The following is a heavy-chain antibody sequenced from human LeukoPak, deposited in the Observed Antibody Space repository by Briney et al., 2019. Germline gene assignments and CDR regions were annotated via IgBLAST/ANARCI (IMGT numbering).Heavy chain of an antibody. J-gene: IGHJ6*03. CDR3: AKDGRGYSYGYYPNYYYMDV. CDR2: ISWDGGST. CDR1: GFTFDDYT. V-gene: IGHV3-43*01. Sequence: GGSLRLSCAASGFTFDDYTMHWVRQAPGKGLEWVSLISWDGGSTYYADSVKGRFTISRDNSKNSLYLQMNSLRTEDTALYYCAKDGRGYSYGYYPNYYYMDVWGKGTTVTVSS. D-gene: IGHD5-18*01.